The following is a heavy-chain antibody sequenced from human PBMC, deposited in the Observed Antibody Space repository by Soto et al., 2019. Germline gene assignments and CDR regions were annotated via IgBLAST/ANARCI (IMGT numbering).Heavy chain of an antibody. J-gene: IGHJ4*02. Sequence: ASVKVSCKASGYTLTELSMHWVRQAPGKGLEWMGGFDPEDGETIYAQKFQGRVTMTEDTSTDTAYMELSSLRSEDTAVYYCATDLYCSGGSCCPTWGQGTLVTVSS. CDR3: ATDLYCSGGSCCPT. V-gene: IGHV1-24*01. CDR2: FDPEDGET. D-gene: IGHD2-15*01. CDR1: GYTLTELS.